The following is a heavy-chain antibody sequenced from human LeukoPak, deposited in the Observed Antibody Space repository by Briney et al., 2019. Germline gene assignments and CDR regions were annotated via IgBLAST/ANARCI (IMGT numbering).Heavy chain of an antibody. V-gene: IGHV4-59*01. Sequence: GSLRLSCAASGFTFSNARMSWIRQPPGKGLEWIGYIYYSGSTNYNPSLKSRVTISVDTSKNQFSLKLSSVTAADTAVYYCARGSGSYGAFDIWGQGTMVTVSS. J-gene: IGHJ3*02. CDR3: ARGSGSYGAFDI. CDR1: GFTFSNAR. CDR2: IYYSGST. D-gene: IGHD1-26*01.